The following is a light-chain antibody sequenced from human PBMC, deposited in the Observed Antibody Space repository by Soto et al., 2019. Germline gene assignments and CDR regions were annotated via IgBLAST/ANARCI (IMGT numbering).Light chain of an antibody. J-gene: IGKJ1*01. CDR3: QQYNNWPPLWT. CDR1: QSVSSN. CDR2: GAS. Sequence: EIVMTQSPATLSVSPGERATLSCMASQSVSSNLAWYQQKPGQAPRLLIYGASTRATGIPARFSGSGSGTEFTLTISSLQSEDFAVYYCQQYNNWPPLWTFGQGTKVEIK. V-gene: IGKV3-15*01.